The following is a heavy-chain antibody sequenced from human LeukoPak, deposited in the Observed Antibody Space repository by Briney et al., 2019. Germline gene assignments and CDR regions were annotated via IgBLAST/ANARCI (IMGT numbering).Heavy chain of an antibody. V-gene: IGHV3-53*01. CDR3: ARGGDIVGTSRSAFDI. D-gene: IGHD5-12*01. Sequence: GGSLRLSCAASGFTVSNNYMSWVRQAPGKGLEWVSLIYSGGSTDYADSAKGRFTISRDNSKNTLYLQMNSLRAEDTAVYYCARGGDIVGTSRSAFDIWGQGTMVTVSS. CDR1: GFTVSNNY. J-gene: IGHJ3*02. CDR2: IYSGGST.